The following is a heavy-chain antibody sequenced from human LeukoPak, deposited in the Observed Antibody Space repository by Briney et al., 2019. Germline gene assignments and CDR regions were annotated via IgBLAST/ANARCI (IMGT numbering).Heavy chain of an antibody. CDR3: TRDAAGLDY. V-gene: IGHV3-74*01. J-gene: IGHJ4*02. CDR2: INNDGSST. Sequence: AGGSLRLSCAASGFTFSSYWMHWIRQAPGKGLVWVSRINNDGSSTPYADSVKGRFTISRDNTKSTLYLQMNSLRGEDTAVYYCTRDAAGLDYWGQGTLVTVSS. CDR1: GFTFSSYW. D-gene: IGHD1-14*01.